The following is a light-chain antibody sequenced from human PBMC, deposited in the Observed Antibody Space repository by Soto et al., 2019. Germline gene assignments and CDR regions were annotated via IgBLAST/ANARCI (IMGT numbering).Light chain of an antibody. CDR1: QSVSSSY. CDR2: GAS. J-gene: IGKJ4*01. CDR3: QQFGSSPPVT. V-gene: IGKV3-20*01. Sequence: EIVLTQSPGTLSLSPGERATLSCRASQSVSSSYLAWYQQKPGQAPRLLIYGASSRATGIPDRFSGSGSGTAFTLTISSLEPEDVAVYYCQQFGSSPPVTFGGGTKVEIK.